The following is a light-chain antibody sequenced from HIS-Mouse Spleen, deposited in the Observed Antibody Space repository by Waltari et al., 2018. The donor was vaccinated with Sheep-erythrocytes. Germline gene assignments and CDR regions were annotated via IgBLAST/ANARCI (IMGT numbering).Light chain of an antibody. V-gene: IGKV2-28*01. CDR2: LGS. Sequence: DIVMTQSPLSLPVTPGEPASISCRSSQSLLHSNGYTYLDCYLQKPGQSPQLLIYLGSNRASGVPDRFSGSGSGTDFTLKISRVEAEDVGVYYCMQALQTPRTFGQGTKLEIK. CDR1: QSLLHSNGYTY. J-gene: IGKJ2*01. CDR3: MQALQTPRT.